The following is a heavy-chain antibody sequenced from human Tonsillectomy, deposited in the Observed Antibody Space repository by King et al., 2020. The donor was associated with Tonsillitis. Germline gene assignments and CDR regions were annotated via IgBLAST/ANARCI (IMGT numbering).Heavy chain of an antibody. CDR3: ASAHYYDSSDWYFQY. D-gene: IGHD3-22*01. CDR2: TYYRSKWYN. V-gene: IGHV6-1*01. CDR1: GDSVSSNSDA. Sequence: VQLQQSGPGLVKPSQTLSLTCAISGDSVSSNSDAWTWIRQSPSRGLEWLGRTYYRSKWYNDYAVSVSSRITINADTSKNQFSLQMNSVTPEDTAVYYCASAHYYDSSDWYFQYWGQGTLVTVSS. J-gene: IGHJ1*01.